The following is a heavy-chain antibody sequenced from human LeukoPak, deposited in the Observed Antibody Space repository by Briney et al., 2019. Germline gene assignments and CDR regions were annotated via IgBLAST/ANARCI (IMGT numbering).Heavy chain of an antibody. Sequence: ASVKVSRKASGYTFTSYYMHWVRQAPGQGLEWMGIINPSGGSTSYAQKFQGRVTMTRDTSTNTVYMELSSLRSEDTAVYYCARGELRYFDWGFFDYWGQGTLVTVSS. D-gene: IGHD3-9*01. J-gene: IGHJ4*02. CDR3: ARGELRYFDWGFFDY. CDR1: GYTFTSYY. CDR2: INPSGGST. V-gene: IGHV1-46*01.